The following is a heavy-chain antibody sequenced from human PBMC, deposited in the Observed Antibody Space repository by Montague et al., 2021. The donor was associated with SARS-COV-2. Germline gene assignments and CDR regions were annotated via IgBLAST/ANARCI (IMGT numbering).Heavy chain of an antibody. CDR2: VDYRGNT. J-gene: IGHJ4*02. Sequence: SETLSLTCTVTGGPISGSSDYWGWIRQSPGKGLEWFASVDYRGNTYHXXSLKSRLTISVDTSKNQFSLTLNSVTAADTALYYCARWEYSYGLGDWGQGTLVTVSS. V-gene: IGHV4-39*01. D-gene: IGHD5-18*01. CDR1: GGPISGSSDY. CDR3: ARWEYSYGLGD.